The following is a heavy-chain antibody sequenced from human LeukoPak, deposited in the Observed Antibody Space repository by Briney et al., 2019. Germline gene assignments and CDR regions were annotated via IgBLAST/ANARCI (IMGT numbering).Heavy chain of an antibody. CDR2: INTNSSGT. CDR3: ARGDSSGYSY. D-gene: IGHD3-22*01. CDR1: GYTFTGYY. Sequence: ASVNVSFKGSGYTFTGYYMHWVRQAPGQGLEWMGRINTNSSGTNYAQKFKGRVRMTRDTAISTAYMEMSRLRSDDTAVYYCARGDSSGYSYWGQGTLVTVSS. J-gene: IGHJ4*02. V-gene: IGHV1-2*06.